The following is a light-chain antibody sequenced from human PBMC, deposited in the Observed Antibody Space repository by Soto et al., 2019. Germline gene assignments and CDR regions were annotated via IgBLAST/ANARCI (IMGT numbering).Light chain of an antibody. Sequence: QLVLTQPPSVSGAPGQRVTISCTGSSSNIGAGYDVHWYQQLPGTAPKLLVHGNTDRPSGVPDRFSGSKSGTSASLAITGLQAEDEADYYCQSYDSSLGRWLFGGGTKVTVL. CDR1: SSNIGAGYD. CDR3: QSYDSSLGRWL. J-gene: IGLJ2*01. V-gene: IGLV1-40*01. CDR2: GNT.